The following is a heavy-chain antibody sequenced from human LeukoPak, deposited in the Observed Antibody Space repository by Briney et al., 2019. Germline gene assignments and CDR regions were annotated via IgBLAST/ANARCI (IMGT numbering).Heavy chain of an antibody. D-gene: IGHD3-10*01. CDR1: GFTFSNYW. CDR2: INRDGSTT. CDR3: ARDKKSGESSEIDY. J-gene: IGHJ4*02. V-gene: IGHV3-74*03. Sequence: GGSLRLSCAACGFTFSNYWVHWVRQAPGKGLVWVSRINRDGSTTKYADSVKGRFTVSRDNAKNTLNLQMNSLRAEDTAVYYCARDKKSGESSEIDYWGQGALVTVSS.